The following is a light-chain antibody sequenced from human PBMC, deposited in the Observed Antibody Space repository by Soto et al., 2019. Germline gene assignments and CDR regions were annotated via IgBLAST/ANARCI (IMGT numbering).Light chain of an antibody. V-gene: IGKV3-15*01. CDR1: QSIGNN. CDR2: APS. Sequence: EIVMTQSPATLSVSPGERVTLSCRASQSIGNNLAWYQHKPGRAPRLLIYAPSTRATGVPDRFSGSGSGTEFTLTINSLEPEDFAVYYCQQRNVWPPITFGQGTRLEIK. J-gene: IGKJ5*01. CDR3: QQRNVWPPIT.